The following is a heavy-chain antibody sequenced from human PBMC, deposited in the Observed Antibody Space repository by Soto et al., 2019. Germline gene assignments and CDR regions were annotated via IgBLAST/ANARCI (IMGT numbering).Heavy chain of an antibody. CDR1: GGSFSGYY. J-gene: IGHJ6*02. Sequence: LSLTCAVYGGSFSGYYWSWIRQPPGKGLEWIGEINHSGSTNYNPSLKSRVTISVDTSKNQFSLKLSSVTAAGTAVYYCARGNRVGATFYYYYGMDVWGQGTTVTVSS. V-gene: IGHV4-34*01. D-gene: IGHD1-26*01. CDR2: INHSGST. CDR3: ARGNRVGATFYYYYGMDV.